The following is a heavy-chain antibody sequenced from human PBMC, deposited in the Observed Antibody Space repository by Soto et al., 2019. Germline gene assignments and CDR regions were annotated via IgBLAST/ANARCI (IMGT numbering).Heavy chain of an antibody. CDR3: ARLNVLRFLEWLLGNYYYMDV. CDR2: MNPNSGNT. J-gene: IGHJ6*03. CDR1: GYTFTSYD. Sequence: ASVKVSCKASGYTFTSYDINWVRQATGQGLEWMGWMNPNSGNTGYAQKFQGRVTMTRNTSISTAYMELSSLRSEDTAVYYCARLNVLRFLEWLLGNYYYMDVWGKGTTVTVS. V-gene: IGHV1-8*01. D-gene: IGHD3-3*01.